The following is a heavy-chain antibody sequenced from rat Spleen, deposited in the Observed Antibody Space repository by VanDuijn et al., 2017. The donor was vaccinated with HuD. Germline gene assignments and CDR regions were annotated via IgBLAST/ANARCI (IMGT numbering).Heavy chain of an antibody. Sequence: EVQLVESGGGLVRPGRSLKLSCAASGFTFSDYAMAWVRQAPKKGLEWVATIIYDGTRTFYRDSVKGRFTISRDNAKSTLYLQMDSLTSEETATYYCARPNGYNYDWFAYWGQGTLVTVSS. D-gene: IGHD1-9*01. CDR1: GFTFSDYA. CDR3: ARPNGYNYDWFAY. CDR2: IIYDGTRT. V-gene: IGHV5-17*01. J-gene: IGHJ3*01.